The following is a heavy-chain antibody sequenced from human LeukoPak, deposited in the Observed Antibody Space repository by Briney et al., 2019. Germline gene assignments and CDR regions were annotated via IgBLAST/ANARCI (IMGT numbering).Heavy chain of an antibody. Sequence: GGSLSLSCAASGFTFSSYSMNWVRQAPGKGLEWVSSISSGSSYIYYVDSVKGRFTISRDNAKNSLYLQVNSLRAEDTAVYYCARGVVSIAARPPYFDYWGQGTLVTVSS. D-gene: IGHD6-6*01. CDR1: GFTFSSYS. J-gene: IGHJ4*02. CDR2: ISSGSSYI. CDR3: ARGVVSIAARPPYFDY. V-gene: IGHV3-21*01.